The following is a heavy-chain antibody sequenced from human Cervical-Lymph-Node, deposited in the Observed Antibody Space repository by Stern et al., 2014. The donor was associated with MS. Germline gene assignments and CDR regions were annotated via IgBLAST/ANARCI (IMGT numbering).Heavy chain of an antibody. Sequence: QLQLQESGPGLVKPSETLSLTCTVSGGSITNRDYWGWIRQSPGKGLEWVGRVYYGESAYYRPTLKSRPTISIDTSRNQFFLGLTSVAATDTAVYFCARGVTAVTNYVPNWCFDLWGRGTLVTVSS. CDR3: ARGVTAVTNYVPNWCFDL. D-gene: IGHD4-11*01. CDR2: VYYGESA. CDR1: GGSITNRDY. V-gene: IGHV4-39*02. J-gene: IGHJ2*01.